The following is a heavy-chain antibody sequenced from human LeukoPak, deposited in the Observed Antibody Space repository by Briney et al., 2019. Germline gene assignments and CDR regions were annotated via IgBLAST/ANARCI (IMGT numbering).Heavy chain of an antibody. CDR1: GGSFSGYY. Sequence: SETLSLTCAVYGGSFSGYYWSWIRQPPGKGLEWIGEINHSGSTNYNPSLKSRVTISVDTSKNQFSLKLSSVTAADTAVYYCARRQRGYSGYDQIYYYYGMDVWGQGTTVTVSS. J-gene: IGHJ6*02. V-gene: IGHV4-34*01. CDR3: ARRQRGYSGYDQIYYYYGMDV. D-gene: IGHD5-12*01. CDR2: INHSGST.